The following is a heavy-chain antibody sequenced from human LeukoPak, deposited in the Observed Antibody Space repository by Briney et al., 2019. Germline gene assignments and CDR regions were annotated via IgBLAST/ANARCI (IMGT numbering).Heavy chain of an antibody. Sequence: PSETLSLTCTVSGGSISSSSYYWGWIRQPPGKGLEWIGSIYYSGSTYYNPSLKSRVTISVDTSKNQFSLKLSSVTAADTAVYYCARDLGLGYYDSSPPPFDYWGQGTQVTVSS. CDR2: IYYSGST. CDR1: GGSISSSSYY. D-gene: IGHD3-22*01. J-gene: IGHJ4*02. CDR3: ARDLGLGYYDSSPPPFDY. V-gene: IGHV4-39*07.